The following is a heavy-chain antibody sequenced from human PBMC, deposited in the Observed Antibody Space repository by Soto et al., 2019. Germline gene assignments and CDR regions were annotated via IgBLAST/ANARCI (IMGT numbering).Heavy chain of an antibody. CDR3: ARGWASIAAAGLDAFDI. CDR2: NNPNSGGT. V-gene: IGHV1-2*04. Sequence: ASVKVSCKASGYTFTGYYMHWVRQAPGQGLEWKGWNNPNSGGTNYAQKFQGWVTMTRDTSISTAYMELSRLRSDDTAVYYCARGWASIAAAGLDAFDIWGQGTMVTVSS. J-gene: IGHJ3*02. D-gene: IGHD6-13*01. CDR1: GYTFTGYY.